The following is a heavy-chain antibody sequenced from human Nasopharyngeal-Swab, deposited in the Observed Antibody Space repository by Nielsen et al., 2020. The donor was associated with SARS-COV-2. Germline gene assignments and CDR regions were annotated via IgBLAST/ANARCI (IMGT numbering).Heavy chain of an antibody. D-gene: IGHD4-23*01. CDR3: ARERPGKSDAFDI. Sequence: SGRYNWCWIRQAIGKGLEWIGYIYDSGSTKYNPSLKSRVTKSIDTSKNQFFLKLTSVTAADTAVYYCARERPGKSDAFDIWGQGTLVTVSS. J-gene: IGHJ3*02. CDR2: IYDSGST. V-gene: IGHV4-61*01. CDR1: SGRYN.